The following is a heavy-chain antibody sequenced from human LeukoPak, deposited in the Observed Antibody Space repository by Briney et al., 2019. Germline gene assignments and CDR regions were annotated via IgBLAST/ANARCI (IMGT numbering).Heavy chain of an antibody. CDR2: IYSDGRTA. D-gene: IGHD3-22*01. J-gene: IGHJ3*02. CDR1: GFTFRSSW. V-gene: IGHV3-74*01. Sequence: GGSLRLSCAASGFTFRSSWMHWVRQAPGKGLVWVSRIYSDGRTATYADSVKGRFTISRDNAKNTLYLQMNSLRAEDTAVYYCARGRYYDSSDVFDIWGQGTMVTVSS. CDR3: ARGRYYDSSDVFDI.